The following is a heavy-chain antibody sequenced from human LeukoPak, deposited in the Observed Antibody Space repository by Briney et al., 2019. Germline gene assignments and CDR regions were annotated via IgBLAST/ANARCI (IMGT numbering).Heavy chain of an antibody. D-gene: IGHD3-16*02. CDR1: GYTLTSYY. CDR2: IKPSGGTT. J-gene: IGHJ4*02. V-gene: IGHV1-46*01. CDR3: ARAHDYLWGNYRYFDY. Sequence: ASVKVSCKASGYTLTSYYMHWVRQAPGQGLEWMGIIKPSGGTTSYAQKFPGRGTMTRETSTSTVYMELSSLRSEDTAVYYCARAHDYLWGNYRYFDYWGQGTLVTVSS.